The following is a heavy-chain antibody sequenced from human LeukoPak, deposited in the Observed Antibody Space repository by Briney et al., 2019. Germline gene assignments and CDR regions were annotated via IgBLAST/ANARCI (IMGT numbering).Heavy chain of an antibody. CDR2: MSSSGTTI. D-gene: IGHD5-18*01. Sequence: GGSLRLSCAASGFTFSSYEVIWVRQAPGKGVEWVSYMSSSGTTIHYVDSVKCRFRNSRVNAKNTVYLEMNSLRSEDTAVYYCARAPGGYSYGTPNFDYWGQGTLVTVSS. J-gene: IGHJ4*02. V-gene: IGHV3-48*03. CDR1: GFTFSSYE. CDR3: ARAPGGYSYGTPNFDY.